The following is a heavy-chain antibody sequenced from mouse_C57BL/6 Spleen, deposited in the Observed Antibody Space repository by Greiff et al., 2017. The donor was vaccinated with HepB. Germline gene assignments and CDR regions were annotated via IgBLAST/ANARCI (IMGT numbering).Heavy chain of an antibody. CDR1: GYAFSSYW. CDR2: IYPGDGDT. Sequence: VQLQQSGAELVKPGASVKISCKASGYAFSSYWMNWVKQRPGKGLEWIGQIYPGDGDTNYNGKFKGKATLTADKSSSTAYMQLSSLTSEDSAVYFCARGNYGSSFDYWGQGTTLTVSS. CDR3: ARGNYGSSFDY. V-gene: IGHV1-80*01. D-gene: IGHD1-1*01. J-gene: IGHJ2*01.